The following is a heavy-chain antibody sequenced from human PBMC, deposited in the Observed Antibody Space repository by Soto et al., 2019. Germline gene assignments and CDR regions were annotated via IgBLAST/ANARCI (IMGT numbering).Heavy chain of an antibody. D-gene: IGHD3-10*01. CDR2: ISYDGSNK. CDR3: ARDPDGGLDY. Sequence: PGGSLRLSSEASGFTFSSYAMHWVRQAPGKGLEWVAVISYDGSNKYYADSVKGRFTISRDNSKNTQYLQMNSLRAEDTAVYYCARDPDGGLDYWGQGTLVTVS. CDR1: GFTFSSYA. J-gene: IGHJ4*02. V-gene: IGHV3-30-3*01.